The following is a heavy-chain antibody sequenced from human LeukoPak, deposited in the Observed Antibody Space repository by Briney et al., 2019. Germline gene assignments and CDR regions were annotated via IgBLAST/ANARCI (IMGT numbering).Heavy chain of an antibody. D-gene: IGHD6-19*01. J-gene: IGHJ4*02. CDR2: ISAYNGNT. V-gene: IGHV1-18*01. Sequence: ASVKVSCKASGYTFTSYGISWVRQAPGQGLEWMGWISAYNGNTNYAQKFQGRVTITTDESTSTAYMELSSLRSEDTAVYYCARDLGGSSGWYVPFDYWGQGTLVTVSS. CDR3: ARDLGGSSGWYVPFDY. CDR1: GYTFTSYG.